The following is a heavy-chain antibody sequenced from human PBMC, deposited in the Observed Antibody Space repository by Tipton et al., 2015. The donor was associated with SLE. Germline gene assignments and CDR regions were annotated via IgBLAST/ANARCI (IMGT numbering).Heavy chain of an antibody. CDR1: GGSIRSYY. J-gene: IGHJ4*02. CDR3: ARLNDATAIASFDY. V-gene: IGHV4-59*01. CDR2: SFFSGST. Sequence: LSLTCTVSGGSIRSYYWSWIRQPPGKGLEWIGYSFFSGSTNYNPSLRSRVTLSVDTSKNQFSLTLSSVTAADTAVYYCARLNDATAIASFDYWGQGNLVTVSS. D-gene: IGHD2-21*02.